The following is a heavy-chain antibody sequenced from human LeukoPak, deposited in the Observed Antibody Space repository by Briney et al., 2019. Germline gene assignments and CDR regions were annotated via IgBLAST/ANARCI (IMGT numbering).Heavy chain of an antibody. J-gene: IGHJ4*02. CDR1: GYIFNKYG. CDR2: ISCYNGDT. D-gene: IGHD6-13*01. Sequence: ASVKVSCKAPGYIFNKYGVSWVRQAPGQGLEWLAWISCYNGDTNYAQKLQGRVTMTTDTSTSTAYMELRSLRSDDTAVYYCARGQKQQLIYYFDYRGQGTLVTVSS. CDR3: ARGQKQQLIYYFDY. V-gene: IGHV1-18*01.